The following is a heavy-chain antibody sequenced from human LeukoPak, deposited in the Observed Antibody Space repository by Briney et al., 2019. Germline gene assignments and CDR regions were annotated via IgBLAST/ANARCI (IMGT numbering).Heavy chain of an antibody. CDR2: IKQDGSEK. Sequence: GGSLRLSCAASGFTFSSYWMSWVRQAPGKGLEWVANIKQDGSEKYYVDSVEGRFTISRDNAKNSLYLQMNSLRAEDTAVYYCARREVFRYYYYMDVWGKGTMVTVSS. V-gene: IGHV3-7*01. D-gene: IGHD3-10*02. J-gene: IGHJ6*03. CDR1: GFTFSSYW. CDR3: ARREVFRYYYYMDV.